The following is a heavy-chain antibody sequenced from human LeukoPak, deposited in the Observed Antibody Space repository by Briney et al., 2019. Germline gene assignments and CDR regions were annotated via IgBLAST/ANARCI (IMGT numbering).Heavy chain of an antibody. D-gene: IGHD6-13*01. V-gene: IGHV1-18*01. Sequence: ASVKVSCKASGYTFTSYGISGVRQAPGQGLEWMGWISAYKGNTNYAQQLPGRVTMPTHTSTSTAYMELKSLTSDDTAVYYCARGRGWGAAAGHYMDVWGKGTTVTVSS. CDR3: ARGRGWGAAAGHYMDV. CDR2: ISAYKGNT. J-gene: IGHJ6*03. CDR1: GYTFTSYG.